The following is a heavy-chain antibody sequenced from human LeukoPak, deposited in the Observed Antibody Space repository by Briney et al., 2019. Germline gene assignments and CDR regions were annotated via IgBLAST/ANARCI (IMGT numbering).Heavy chain of an antibody. Sequence: PSETLSLTCTVSGGSISSSSYYWGWIRQPPGKGLEWIGSIHYSGSTYYNPSLKSRVTISVDTSKNQFSLKLSSVTAADTAVYYCARITYYYDSSGYHPYYFDYWGQGTLVTVSS. CDR3: ARITYYYDSSGYHPYYFDY. J-gene: IGHJ4*02. CDR1: GGSISSSSYY. V-gene: IGHV4-39*07. CDR2: IHYSGST. D-gene: IGHD3-22*01.